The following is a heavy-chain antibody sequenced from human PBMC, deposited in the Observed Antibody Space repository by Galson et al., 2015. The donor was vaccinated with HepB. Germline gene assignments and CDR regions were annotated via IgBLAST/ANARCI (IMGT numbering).Heavy chain of an antibody. V-gene: IGHV3-23*01. CDR2: ISGSGGST. J-gene: IGHJ5*02. CDR3: AKAGRDNGDFHWFDL. Sequence: SLRLSCAASGFTFSSYAMSWVRQAPGKGLEWVSAISGSGGSTYYADSVKGRFTISRDNSKNTLYLQMNSLRAEDTAVYYCAKAGRDNGDFHWFDLWGQGSLVTVSS. D-gene: IGHD4-17*01. CDR1: GFTFSSYA.